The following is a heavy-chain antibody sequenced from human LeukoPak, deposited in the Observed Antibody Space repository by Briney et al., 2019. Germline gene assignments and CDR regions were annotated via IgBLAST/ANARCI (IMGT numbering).Heavy chain of an antibody. Sequence: ASVKVSCKASGYTFTSYDINWVRQATGQGLEWMGWISAYNGNTNYAQKLQGRVTMTTDTSTSTAYMELRSLRSDDTAVYYCARVPLVYYYDSSGYYFGSDAFDIWGQGTMVTVSS. CDR3: ARVPLVYYYDSSGYYFGSDAFDI. CDR1: GYTFTSYD. CDR2: ISAYNGNT. V-gene: IGHV1-18*01. J-gene: IGHJ3*02. D-gene: IGHD3-22*01.